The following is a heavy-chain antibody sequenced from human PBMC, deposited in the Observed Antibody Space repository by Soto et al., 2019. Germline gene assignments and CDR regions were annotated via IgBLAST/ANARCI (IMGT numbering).Heavy chain of an antibody. CDR3: TKVFYGGNSAPNAGIDV. J-gene: IGHJ6*02. CDR1: GFTFSSYA. CDR2: VNTGGSST. Sequence: GGSLRLSCAASGFTFSSYAMSWVRLAPGKGLEWVSTVNTGGSSTFYADSVKGRFTISRDNSKNTLFLQMNSLRAEDTAIYYCTKVFYGGNSAPNAGIDVWGQGNTVTVSS. D-gene: IGHD4-17*01. V-gene: IGHV3-23*01.